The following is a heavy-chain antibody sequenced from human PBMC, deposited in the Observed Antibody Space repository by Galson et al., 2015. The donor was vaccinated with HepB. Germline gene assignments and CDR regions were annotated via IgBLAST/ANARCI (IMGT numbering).Heavy chain of an antibody. CDR2: ITSSGGNS. Sequence: SLRLSCAASGFTFSSYSMNWVRQAPGKGLEWVSSITSSGGNSYYTDSVKGRFTVSRDNSKNTLLLQLNSLRAEDTAMYFCAKDGIMVANNPYHFHYWGQGTLATVSS. J-gene: IGHJ4*02. CDR1: GFTFSSYS. CDR3: AKDGIMVANNPYHFHY. D-gene: IGHD2-15*01. V-gene: IGHV3-23*01.